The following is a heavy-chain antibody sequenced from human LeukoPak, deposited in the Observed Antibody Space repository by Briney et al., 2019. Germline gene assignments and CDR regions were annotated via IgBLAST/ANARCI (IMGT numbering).Heavy chain of an antibody. CDR1: GYSISSGYY. CDR3: ARVITGTPVNWFDP. V-gene: IGHV4-38-2*01. D-gene: IGHD1-20*01. Sequence: SETLSLTCAVSGYSISSGYYWGWIRQPPGQGLEWIGSIYHSGSTYYNPSLKSRVTISVDTSKNQFSLNLSSVTAADTAVYYCARVITGTPVNWFDPWGQGTLVTVSS. CDR2: IYHSGST. J-gene: IGHJ5*02.